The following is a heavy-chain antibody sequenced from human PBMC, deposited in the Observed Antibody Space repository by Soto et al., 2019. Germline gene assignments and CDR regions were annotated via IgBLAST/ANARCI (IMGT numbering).Heavy chain of an antibody. J-gene: IGHJ6*01. D-gene: IGHD6-6*01. CDR3: ARREGGAARPLYYYGMDV. CDR1: GYTFTGYY. V-gene: IGHV1-2*02. CDR2: INPNSGGT. Sequence: VASVKVSFKASGYTFTGYYMHWVRQAPGQGLEWMGWINPNSGGTNYAQKFQGRVTMTRDTSISTAYMELSRLRYDDTAVYYCARREGGAARPLYYYGMDVWGQGTTVTVSS.